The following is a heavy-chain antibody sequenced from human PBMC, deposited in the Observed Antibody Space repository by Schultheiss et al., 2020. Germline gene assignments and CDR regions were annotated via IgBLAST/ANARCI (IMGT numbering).Heavy chain of an antibody. CDR2: ISSNGGST. CDR3: ARVGYFLDV. CDR1: GFTFSSYA. Sequence: GGSLRLSCSASGFTFSSYAMHWVRQAPGKGLEYVSAISSNGGSTYYADSVKGRFTISRDNAKNSLYLQMNSLRAEDTAVYYCARVGYFLDVWGQGTTVTVSS. D-gene: IGHD2/OR15-2a*01. J-gene: IGHJ6*02. V-gene: IGHV3-64*04.